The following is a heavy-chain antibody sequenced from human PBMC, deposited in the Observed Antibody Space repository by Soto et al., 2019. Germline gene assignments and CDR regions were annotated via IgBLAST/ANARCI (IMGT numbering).Heavy chain of an antibody. CDR1: GFTFSSYA. D-gene: IGHD3-22*01. V-gene: IGHV3-23*01. CDR2: ISGSGGST. J-gene: IGHJ3*02. CDR3: AKPGGSITMIVVVFDAFDI. Sequence: SGGSLRLSCAASGFTFSSYAMSWVRQAPGKGLEWVSAISGSGGSTYYADSVKGRFTISRDNSKNTLYLQMNSLRAEDTAVYYCAKPGGSITMIVVVFDAFDIWGKGTRVTVSS.